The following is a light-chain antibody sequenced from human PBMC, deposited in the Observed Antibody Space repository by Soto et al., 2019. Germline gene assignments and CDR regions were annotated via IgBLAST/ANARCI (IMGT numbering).Light chain of an antibody. CDR3: GTRDSSVTSGLYV. CDR1: SSNIGSNF. Sequence: QSVLTQPPSVSAAPGQRVTISCSGSSSNIGSNFVSWYQQFPGTAPRLLIYENNKRPSRIPDRFSGSKSGTSATLDITGLQTGDEAEYYCGTRDSSVTSGLYVFGTGTKVTVL. J-gene: IGLJ1*01. CDR2: ENN. V-gene: IGLV1-51*01.